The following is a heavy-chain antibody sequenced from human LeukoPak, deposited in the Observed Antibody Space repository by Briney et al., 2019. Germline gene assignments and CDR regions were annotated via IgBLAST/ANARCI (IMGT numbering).Heavy chain of an antibody. V-gene: IGHV3-74*01. J-gene: IGHJ5*02. CDR2: INTDGSST. Sequence: PGGSLRLPCAASGFTFSSYWMHWVRQAPGKGLVWVSRINTDGSSTSYADSVKGRFTISRDNAKNTLYLQMNSLRAEDTAVYYCAKERRGRFDPWGQGTLVTVSS. CDR3: AKERRGRFDP. CDR1: GFTFSSYW.